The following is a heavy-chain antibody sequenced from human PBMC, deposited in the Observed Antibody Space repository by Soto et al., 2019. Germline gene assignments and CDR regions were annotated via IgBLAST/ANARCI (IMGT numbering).Heavy chain of an antibody. CDR3: ARDLRGSLYYFDY. Sequence: GSLRLSCAASGFTVSSNYMSWVRQAPGKGLEWVSVIYNGGSTFYADSVKGRFTISRDNSKNTLYLQMNSLRAEDTAVYYCARDLRGSLYYFDYWGQGTLVTVSS. CDR2: IYNGGST. CDR1: GFTVSSNY. D-gene: IGHD1-26*01. J-gene: IGHJ4*02. V-gene: IGHV3-66*01.